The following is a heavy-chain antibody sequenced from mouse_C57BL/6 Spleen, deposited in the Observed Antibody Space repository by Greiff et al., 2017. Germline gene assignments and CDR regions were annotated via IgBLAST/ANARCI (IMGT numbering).Heavy chain of an antibody. CDR3: ARGGLRGSYWYFDV. Sequence: VQLQQSGPELVKPGASVKISCKASGYSFTGYYMNWVKQSPEKSLEWIGEINPSTGGTTYNQKFKAKATLTVAKSSSTAYMQLKSLTSEDSAVYYCARGGLRGSYWYFDVWGTGTTVTVSS. J-gene: IGHJ1*03. CDR1: GYSFTGYY. CDR2: INPSTGGT. V-gene: IGHV1-42*01. D-gene: IGHD1-1*01.